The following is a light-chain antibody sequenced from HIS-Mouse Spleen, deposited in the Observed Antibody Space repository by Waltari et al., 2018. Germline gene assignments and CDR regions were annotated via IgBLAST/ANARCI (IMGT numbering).Light chain of an antibody. J-gene: IGLJ2*01. CDR2: EVR. CDR3: SSYTSSSTYVV. CDR1: SSDVGGYNY. V-gene: IGLV2-14*01. Sequence: QSALTPPASVSGSPGQSITLSCTGTSSDVGGYNYVYWYQQHPGKAPKLMIYEVRHRPSGVSNRFSGSKSGNTASLTISGLQAEDEADYYCSSYTSSSTYVVFGGGTKLTVL.